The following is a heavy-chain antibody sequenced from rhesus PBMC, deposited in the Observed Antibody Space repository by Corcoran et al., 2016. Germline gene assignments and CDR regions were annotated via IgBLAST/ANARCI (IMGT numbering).Heavy chain of an antibody. CDR3: TTIRKGVTT. D-gene: IGHD1-20*01. V-gene: IGHV3-30*02. J-gene: IGHJ3*01. Sequence: EVQLVESGAGLVQPCGSLRLSCSASGFTFRHSWMSLVSPAPGKGLEWVARRKRKDEGETADYAEAGKGRFTIARDDAKNTLYLQMNSLKTEDTDVYYCTTIRKGVTTWGQGLRVTVSS. CDR2: RKRKDEGETA. CDR1: GFTFRHSW.